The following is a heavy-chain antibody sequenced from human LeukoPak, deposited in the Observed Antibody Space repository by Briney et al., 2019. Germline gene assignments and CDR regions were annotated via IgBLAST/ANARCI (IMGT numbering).Heavy chain of an antibody. D-gene: IGHD3-22*01. CDR3: ARTDYDSSGYDFDWFDP. J-gene: IGHJ5*02. CDR2: INHSGST. CDR1: GGSSSGYY. Sequence: SETLSLTCAVYGGSSSGYYWSWIRQPPGKGLGWIGEINHSGSTNYNPSLKSRVTISVDTSKNQFSLKLSSVTAADTAVYYCARTDYDSSGYDFDWFDPWGQGTLVTVSS. V-gene: IGHV4-34*01.